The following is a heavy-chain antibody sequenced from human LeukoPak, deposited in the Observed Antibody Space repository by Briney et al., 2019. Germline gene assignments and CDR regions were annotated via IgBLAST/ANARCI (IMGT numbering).Heavy chain of an antibody. CDR3: ARETIPYCGGDCKWGHWFDP. Sequence: GESLKISCKVSGYILTNNWIGWVRQVPGKGLEWMGLIYPGYSDAKYSPSFQGQVTFSADKSISTAYLQWSSLKASDTAMYYCARETIPYCGGDCKWGHWFDPWGQGTLVTVSS. CDR1: GYILTNNW. CDR2: IYPGYSDA. D-gene: IGHD2-21*02. V-gene: IGHV5-51*01. J-gene: IGHJ5*02.